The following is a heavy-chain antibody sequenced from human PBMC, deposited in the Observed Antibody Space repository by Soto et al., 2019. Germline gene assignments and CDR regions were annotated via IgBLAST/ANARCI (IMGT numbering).Heavy chain of an antibody. CDR1: GGSISSSSYY. J-gene: IGHJ4*02. V-gene: IGHV4-39*01. CDR2: VYYSGST. CDR3: ARPSGSYLYYFDY. D-gene: IGHD1-26*01. Sequence: SETLSLTCTVSGGSISSSSYYWGWIRQPPGKGLEWIGSVYYSGSTYYNPSLKSRVTISVDTSKNQFSLKLSSVTAADTAVYYCARPSGSYLYYFDYWGQGTLVTVSS.